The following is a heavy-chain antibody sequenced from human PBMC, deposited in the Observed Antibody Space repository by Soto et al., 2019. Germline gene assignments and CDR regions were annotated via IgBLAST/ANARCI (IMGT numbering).Heavy chain of an antibody. CDR2: IIPIFGTA. CDR3: ARYSSSWLDWFDP. V-gene: IGHV1-69*13. CDR1: GGTFSSYA. D-gene: IGHD6-13*01. J-gene: IGHJ5*02. Sequence: SVKVSCKASGGTFSSYAISWVRQAPGQGLEWMGGIIPIFGTANYAQKFQGRVTITADESTSTAYMELSSLRSEDTAVYYCARYSSSWLDWFDPWGQGTLVTVSS.